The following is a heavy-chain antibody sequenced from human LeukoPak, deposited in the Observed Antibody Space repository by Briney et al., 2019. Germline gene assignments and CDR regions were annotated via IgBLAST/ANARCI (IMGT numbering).Heavy chain of an antibody. CDR3: ARAPLVLQYRWWFDP. CDR2: ISSSSSYI. CDR1: GFTLRNYS. D-gene: IGHD5-24*01. V-gene: IGHV3-21*06. J-gene: IGHJ5*02. Sequence: GGSLRLSCAASGFTLRNYSMNWVRQAPGKGLEWVSSISSSSSYIYYADSMKGRFTISRDNAKNSLYLQMNSLRAEDTAVYHCARAPLVLQYRWWFDPWGQGTLVIVSS.